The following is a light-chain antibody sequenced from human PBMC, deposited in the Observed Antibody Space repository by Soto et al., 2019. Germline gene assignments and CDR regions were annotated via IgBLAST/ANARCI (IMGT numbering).Light chain of an antibody. V-gene: IGLV2-14*01. CDR2: EVS. CDR1: SSDVGGYDF. CDR3: SSYTSRSTVV. Sequence: QSALTQPASVSGSPGQSITISCTGTSSDVGGYDFVSWYQQHPGKAPKLMIYEVSNRPSGVSNRFSGSKSGNTASLTISGLQAEDEAHYYCSSYTSRSTVVFGGGTKVTV. J-gene: IGLJ2*01.